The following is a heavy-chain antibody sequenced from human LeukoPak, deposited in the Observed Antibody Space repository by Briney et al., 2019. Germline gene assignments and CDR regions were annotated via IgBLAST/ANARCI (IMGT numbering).Heavy chain of an antibody. CDR3: ARGEMATIFL. CDR1: GCSVSSYY. Sequence: PSETLSLTCTVSGCSVSSYYWSWIRQPPGKGLEWIGYIYYSGSTNYNPSLKSRVTISVDSSKNQFSLKLSSVTAADTAVYFCARGEMATIFLWGQGTRVTVSS. J-gene: IGHJ1*01. V-gene: IGHV4-59*02. D-gene: IGHD5-24*01. CDR2: IYYSGST.